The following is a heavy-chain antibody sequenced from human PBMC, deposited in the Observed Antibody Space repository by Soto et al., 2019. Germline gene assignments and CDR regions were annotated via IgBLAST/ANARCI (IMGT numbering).Heavy chain of an antibody. D-gene: IGHD2-2*01. CDR1: GYSISRGYY. J-gene: IGHJ6*02. CDR3: ARVLGLVPAAIFYYYYYGMDV. Sequence: SETLSLTCAVSGYSISRGYYWGWIRQPPGKGLEWIGSIYHSGSTYYNPSLKSRVTISVDTSKNQFSLKLSSVTAADTAVYYCARVLGLVPAAIFYYYYYGMDVWGQGTTVTVSS. V-gene: IGHV4-38-2*01. CDR2: IYHSGST.